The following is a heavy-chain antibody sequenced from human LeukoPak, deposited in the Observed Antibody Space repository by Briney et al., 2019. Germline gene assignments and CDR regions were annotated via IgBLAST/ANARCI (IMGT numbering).Heavy chain of an antibody. Sequence: GESLKISCKGSGYSFTSYWIGWVRQMPGKGLEWMGIIYPGDSDTRYSPSFQGQVTISADKSISTAYLQLSSLKASDTAMYYCASRQYYYDSSGYPNDAFDIWGQGTLVTVSS. V-gene: IGHV5-51*01. J-gene: IGHJ3*02. CDR1: GYSFTSYW. CDR3: ASRQYYYDSSGYPNDAFDI. D-gene: IGHD3-22*01. CDR2: IYPGDSDT.